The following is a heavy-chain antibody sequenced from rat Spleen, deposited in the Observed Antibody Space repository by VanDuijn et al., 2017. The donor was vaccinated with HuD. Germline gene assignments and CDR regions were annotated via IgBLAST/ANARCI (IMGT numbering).Heavy chain of an antibody. D-gene: IGHD1-6*01. J-gene: IGHJ2*01. CDR2: ISYDGSST. Sequence: EVQLVESDGGLVQPGRSLKLSCAASGFTFSDYYMAWVRQAPKKGLEWVATISYDGSSTYYRDSVKGRFTISRDNAKSTLSLQMDSLRSEDTATYYCARRHYGYTDYFDYWGQGVMVTVSS. CDR1: GFTFSDYY. V-gene: IGHV5-7*01. CDR3: ARRHYGYTDYFDY.